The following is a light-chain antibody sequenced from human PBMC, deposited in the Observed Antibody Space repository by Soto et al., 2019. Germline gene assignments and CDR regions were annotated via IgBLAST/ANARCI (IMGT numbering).Light chain of an antibody. CDR1: QSVSSSY. Sequence: EIVLTQSPGTLSLSPGERATLTCRASQSVSSSYLAWYQQKPGQAPRLLIYGASTRATGIPDRFSGSGSGTEFTLTISSLESEDFAAYYCQQYNKYTRTFGQGTKVDIK. CDR3: QQYNKYTRT. CDR2: GAS. J-gene: IGKJ1*01. V-gene: IGKV3-20*01.